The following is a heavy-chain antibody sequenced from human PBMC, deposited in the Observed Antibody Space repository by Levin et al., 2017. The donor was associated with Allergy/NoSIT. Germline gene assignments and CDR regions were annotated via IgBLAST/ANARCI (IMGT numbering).Heavy chain of an antibody. J-gene: IGHJ3*02. CDR2: IKQDGSEK. CDR1: GFTFSSYW. CDR3: ARERAVELDAFDI. V-gene: IGHV3-7*01. Sequence: GGSLRLSCAASGFTFSSYWMSWVHQAPGKGLEWVANIKQDGSEKYYVDSVKGRFTISRDNAKNSLYLQMNSLRAEDTAVYYCARERAVELDAFDIWGQGTMVTVSS. D-gene: IGHD1-26*01.